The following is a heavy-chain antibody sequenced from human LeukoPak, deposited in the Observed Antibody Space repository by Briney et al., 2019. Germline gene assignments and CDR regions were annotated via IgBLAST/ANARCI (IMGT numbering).Heavy chain of an antibody. CDR1: GISFSSYS. V-gene: IGHV3-21*01. J-gene: IGHJ6*03. D-gene: IGHD5-24*01. CDR3: ANVQMATIISIYYYYMDV. Sequence: PGGSLRLSCAASGISFSSYSMNWVRQAPGKGLEWVSLISSSSRFIYYGDSVKGRFTISRDNAKNSLYLQMSSLRAEDTAVYYCANVQMATIISIYYYYMDVWGKGTTVTVS. CDR2: ISSSSRFI.